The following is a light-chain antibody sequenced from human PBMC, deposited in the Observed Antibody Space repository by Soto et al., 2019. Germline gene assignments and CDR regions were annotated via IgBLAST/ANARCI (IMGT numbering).Light chain of an antibody. CDR1: QSVSSN. CDR3: QQYNNWHPYT. CDR2: GAS. V-gene: IGKV3-15*01. J-gene: IGKJ2*01. Sequence: EIVMTQSPATLSVSPGERATISCRASQSVSSNLAWYQQKPGQAPRLLIYGASTRANGIPARFSGSGSGTEFTLTINSLQSEDLAVYYCQQYNNWHPYTFGQGTKLEIK.